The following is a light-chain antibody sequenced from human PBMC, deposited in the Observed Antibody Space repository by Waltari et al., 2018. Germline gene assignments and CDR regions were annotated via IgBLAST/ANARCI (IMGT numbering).Light chain of an antibody. V-gene: IGKV2-30*02. CDR3: MQSTHWPHT. CDR1: QSLRHSDGYTA. CDR2: TVS. J-gene: IGKJ2*01. Sequence: DVVMTQSPLSLPVTLGQPASISCRSSQSLRHSDGYTALQWFQQRPGQSPRRLIHTVSYRDSGVPDRFSGSGSGTDFTLEISRVEAEDVGVYYCMQSTHWPHTFGQGTKLEIK.